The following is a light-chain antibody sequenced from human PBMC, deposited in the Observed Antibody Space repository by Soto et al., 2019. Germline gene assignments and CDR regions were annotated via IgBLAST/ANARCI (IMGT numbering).Light chain of an antibody. CDR2: GAS. Sequence: ETMLTQSPATLSVSPGERATLSCRASQSVDNNLAWYQQKPGQAPRLLIYGASTRATGIPARFSGSGSGTDFTLTISSLQSEDFAVYFCQQFYTWPQTFGHGTKVDIK. J-gene: IGKJ1*01. V-gene: IGKV3-15*01. CDR3: QQFYTWPQT. CDR1: QSVDNN.